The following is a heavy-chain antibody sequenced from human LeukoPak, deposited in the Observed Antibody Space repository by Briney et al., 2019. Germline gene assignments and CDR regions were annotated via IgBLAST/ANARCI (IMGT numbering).Heavy chain of an antibody. CDR1: GFTFSSYA. CDR3: AKDYHDSGGYYYDDAFDI. V-gene: IGHV3-23*01. J-gene: IGHJ3*02. D-gene: IGHD3-22*01. Sequence: PGGSLRLSCAASGFTFSSYAMSWVRQAPGKGLEWVSAISGSGGSTYYADSVKGRFTISRDNSKNTLYLQMNSLRAEDTAVYYCAKDYHDSGGYYYDDAFDIWGQGTMVTVSS. CDR2: ISGSGGST.